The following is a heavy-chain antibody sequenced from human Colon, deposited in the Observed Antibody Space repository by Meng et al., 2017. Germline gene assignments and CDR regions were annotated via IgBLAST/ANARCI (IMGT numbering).Heavy chain of an antibody. D-gene: IGHD1-7*01. J-gene: IGHJ4*02. CDR2: IIPSSGVA. CDR3: ARDGGNYDFDY. Sequence: PLLQSGTVVKKPGASAKLSCNASGYTFTDCYVHWVRQAPGQGLEWMGRIIPSSGVANSAQKFQGRVTLTWDTSISTAYMELSSLRSDDTAIYYCARDGGNYDFDYWGQGTLVTVSS. V-gene: IGHV1-2*06. CDR1: GYTFTDCY.